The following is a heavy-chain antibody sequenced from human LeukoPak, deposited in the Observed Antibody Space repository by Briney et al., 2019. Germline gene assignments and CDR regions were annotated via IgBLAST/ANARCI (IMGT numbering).Heavy chain of an antibody. Sequence: PSETLSLTCTVSGGSISSYYWSWIRQPPGKGLEWMGYIYYSGSTNYNPSLKSRVTISVDTSKNQFSLKLSSVTAADTAVYYCARASRYCSSTSCYAAHFDYWGQGTLVTVYS. V-gene: IGHV4-59*08. CDR2: IYYSGST. D-gene: IGHD2-2*01. CDR3: ARASRYCSSTSCYAAHFDY. J-gene: IGHJ4*02. CDR1: GGSISSYY.